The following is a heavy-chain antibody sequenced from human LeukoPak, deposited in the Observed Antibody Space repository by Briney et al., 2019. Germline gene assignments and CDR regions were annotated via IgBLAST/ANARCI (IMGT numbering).Heavy chain of an antibody. V-gene: IGHV4-59*12. CDR3: ARDRGTGNDDGFDY. J-gene: IGHJ4*02. D-gene: IGHD1-1*01. CDR2: IYCSGST. Sequence: PSETLSLTCTVSGGSISSYYWSWIRQPPGKGLEWIGYIYCSGSTNYNPSLKSRVTMSVDTSKNQFSLKLSSVTAADTAVYYCARDRGTGNDDGFDYWGQGTLVTVSS. CDR1: GGSISSYY.